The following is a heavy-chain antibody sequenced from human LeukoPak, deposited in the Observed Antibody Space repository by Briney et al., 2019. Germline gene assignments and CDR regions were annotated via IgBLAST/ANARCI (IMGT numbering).Heavy chain of an antibody. V-gene: IGHV3-7*03. CDR2: IKQDGSEK. Sequence: GGSLRLSCAASGFTFSSYWMSWVRQAPGKGLEWVANIKQDGSEKYYVDSVKGRFTISRDNAKNSLYLQMNSLRAEDTALYYCARVYYDILTGYYIPYYYYYYMDVWGKGTTVTVSS. CDR3: ARVYYDILTGYYIPYYYYYYMDV. CDR1: GFTFSSYW. J-gene: IGHJ6*03. D-gene: IGHD3-9*01.